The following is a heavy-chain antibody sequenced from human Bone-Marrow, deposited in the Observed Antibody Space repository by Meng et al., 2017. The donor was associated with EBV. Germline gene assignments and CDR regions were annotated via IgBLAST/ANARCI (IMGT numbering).Heavy chain of an antibody. D-gene: IGHD3-22*01. CDR2: VYYSGTT. V-gene: IGHV4-39*01. CDR1: GDSIGNSGTH. J-gene: IGHJ4*02. CDR3: ARQRDYDYDSRDYHNVYYYDY. Sequence: HLSLREPGPGLCNPSEPLSPTCTFPGDSIGNSGTHWGWIRQSPGKGLEWIANVYYSGTTYYTPSFQSRVTISADTSKNPFSLQLRSVTAADTAVYYCARQRDYDYDSRDYHNVYYYDYWGQGALVTVSS.